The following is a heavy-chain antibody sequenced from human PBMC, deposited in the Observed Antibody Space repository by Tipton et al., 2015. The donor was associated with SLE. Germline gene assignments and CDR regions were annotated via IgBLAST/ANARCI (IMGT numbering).Heavy chain of an antibody. V-gene: IGHV4-34*10. D-gene: IGHD2-15*01. CDR2: INHTGGT. J-gene: IGHJ3*02. CDR3: ARAEGSWDAFDI. CDR1: GGSFSDYY. Sequence: TLSLTCAVSGGSFSDYYWSWIRQTPGEGLEWIGEINHTGGTNYNPSLESRVTMSVDTSKNQFSLKLSSVTAADTAVYYCARAEGSWDAFDIWGQGTMVTVSS.